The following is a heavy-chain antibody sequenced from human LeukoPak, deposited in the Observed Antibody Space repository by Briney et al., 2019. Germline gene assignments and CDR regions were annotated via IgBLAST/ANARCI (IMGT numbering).Heavy chain of an antibody. CDR3: TTDRGVRGVIYYYYGMDV. CDR1: GFTFSNAW. J-gene: IGHJ6*02. CDR2: IKSKTDGGTT. Sequence: PGGSLRLSCAASGFTFSNAWMSWVRQAPGKGLEWVGRIKSKTDGGTTDYAAPVKGRFYISRDDSKNRLYLQMNNLKTEDTAVYFCTTDRGVRGVIYYYYGMDVWGQGTTVTVSS. V-gene: IGHV3-15*01. D-gene: IGHD3-10*01.